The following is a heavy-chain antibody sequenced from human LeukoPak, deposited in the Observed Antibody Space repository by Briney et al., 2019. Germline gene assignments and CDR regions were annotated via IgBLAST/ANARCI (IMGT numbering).Heavy chain of an antibody. CDR1: GFTFSSYE. D-gene: IGHD4-17*01. Sequence: GGSLRLSCAASGFTFSSYEMNWVRQAPGKGLEWVSYISSSGSTIYYAESVKGRFTMSRDNAKNSLYLQMNSLRAEDTAVYYCAGAMRTTAGYYFDYWGQGVLVTVSS. J-gene: IGHJ4*02. CDR3: AGAMRTTAGYYFDY. CDR2: ISSSGSTI. V-gene: IGHV3-48*03.